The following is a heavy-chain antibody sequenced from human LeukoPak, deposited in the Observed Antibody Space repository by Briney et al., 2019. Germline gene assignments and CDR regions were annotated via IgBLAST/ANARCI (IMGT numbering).Heavy chain of an antibody. J-gene: IGHJ6*02. CDR2: ISTSGSYI. V-gene: IGHV3-21*01. CDR1: GFTLSTYS. Sequence: GGSLRLSCAASGFTLSTYSLNWVRQAPGKGLEWVSSISTSGSYINYADSVKGRFTISRDNAKNSLYLQLNSLRAEDTAVYYCARDAFASSWPNYYYGMDVWGQGTTVTVSS. CDR3: ARDAFASSWPNYYYGMDV. D-gene: IGHD6-13*01.